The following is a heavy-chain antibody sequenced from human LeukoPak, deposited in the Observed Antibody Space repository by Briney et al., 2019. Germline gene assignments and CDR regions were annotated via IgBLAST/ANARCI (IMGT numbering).Heavy chain of an antibody. V-gene: IGHV5-51*01. CDR2: IYPADSDT. J-gene: IGHJ4*02. Sequence: GESLKISCKGSGYSFSTFWIAWVRQMPGKGLEWMGIIYPADSDTRYSPSLQGQVTISADKSINTAYLQWSSLKASDTAIYYCARQQYSSSWYYWGQGTLVTVSS. CDR3: ARQQYSSSWYY. CDR1: GYSFSTFW. D-gene: IGHD6-13*01.